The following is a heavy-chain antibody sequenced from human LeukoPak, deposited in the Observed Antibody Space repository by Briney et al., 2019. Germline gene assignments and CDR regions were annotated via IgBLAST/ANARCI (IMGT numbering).Heavy chain of an antibody. D-gene: IGHD5-24*01. CDR3: ARDPGRGYYYYGMDV. CDR1: GFTFSSYA. V-gene: IGHV3-66*01. CDR2: IHSGGST. J-gene: IGHJ6*02. Sequence: GGSLRLSCAASGFTFSSYAMSWVRQAPGKGLEWVSVIHSGGSTYYADSVKGRFTISRDNSKNTLYLQMNSLRAEDTAVYYCARDPGRGYYYYGMDVWGQGTTVTVSS.